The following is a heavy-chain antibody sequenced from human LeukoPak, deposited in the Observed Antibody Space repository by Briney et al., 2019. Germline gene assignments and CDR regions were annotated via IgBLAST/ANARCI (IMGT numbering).Heavy chain of an antibody. V-gene: IGHV4-61*02. D-gene: IGHD1-26*01. CDR2: IYTSGST. CDR1: GGSISSGSYY. Sequence: SETLSLTCTVSGGSISSGSYYWSWIRQPAGKGLEWIGRIYTSGSTNYNPSLKSRVTISVDTSKNQFSLKLSSVTAADTAVYYCARGLVGVYDAFDIWGQGTMVTVSS. J-gene: IGHJ3*02. CDR3: ARGLVGVYDAFDI.